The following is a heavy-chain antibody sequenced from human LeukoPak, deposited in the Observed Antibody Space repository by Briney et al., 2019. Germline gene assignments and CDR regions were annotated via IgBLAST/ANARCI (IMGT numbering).Heavy chain of an antibody. Sequence: SETLSLTCTVSGGSISNYYWTWIRQPPGKGLECIGYIYYSGTTNYNPSLKSRVTISIDTSKNQFSLKLSSVTAADTAVYYCARRYGSGSSGIFDYWGQGTLVTVSS. J-gene: IGHJ4*02. CDR2: IYYSGTT. CDR1: GGSISNYY. D-gene: IGHD3-10*01. CDR3: ARRYGSGSSGIFDY. V-gene: IGHV4-59*01.